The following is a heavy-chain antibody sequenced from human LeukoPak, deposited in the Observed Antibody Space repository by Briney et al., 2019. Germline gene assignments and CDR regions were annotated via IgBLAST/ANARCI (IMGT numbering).Heavy chain of an antibody. Sequence: GASERLSCAPSGFTYSNYAMRWARHATGEGLEWVSAITGSGSGIYYADSMKSRLTISRDNSKNTLYLQINRLRAEDTAVYYCAKWGDYDVLTGYYVSDYWGQGTLVTVSS. V-gene: IGHV3-23*01. CDR3: AKWGDYDVLTGYYVSDY. J-gene: IGHJ4*02. D-gene: IGHD3-9*01. CDR1: GFTYSNYA. CDR2: ITGSGSGI.